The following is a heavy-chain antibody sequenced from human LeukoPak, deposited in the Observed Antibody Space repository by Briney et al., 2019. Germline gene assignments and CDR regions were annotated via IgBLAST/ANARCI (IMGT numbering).Heavy chain of an antibody. D-gene: IGHD2-15*01. J-gene: IGHJ6*02. CDR2: ISTYNGNT. CDR3: ASAVVVVAATPPYYYYGMDV. Sequence: GASVKVSCKASGYTFTSYGISWVRQAPGQGLEWVAWISTYNGNTKYAQKFQGRVTMTTDTSTSTAYMELRSLRSDDTAVYYCASAVVVVAATPPYYYYGMDVWGQGTTVTVSS. CDR1: GYTFTSYG. V-gene: IGHV1-18*01.